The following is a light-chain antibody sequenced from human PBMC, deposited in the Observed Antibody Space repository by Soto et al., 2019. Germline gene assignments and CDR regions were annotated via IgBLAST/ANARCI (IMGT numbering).Light chain of an antibody. Sequence: DIQGTQSPSSLSVSVGDRVTITCRASQSISSYLNWYQQKPGKAPKLLIYAASSLQSGAPSRFSGSGSGSDFTLTISSLQSEDFATYYCQQTYSTPFTFGPGTKVDIK. CDR2: AAS. V-gene: IGKV1-39*01. J-gene: IGKJ3*01. CDR3: QQTYSTPFT. CDR1: QSISSY.